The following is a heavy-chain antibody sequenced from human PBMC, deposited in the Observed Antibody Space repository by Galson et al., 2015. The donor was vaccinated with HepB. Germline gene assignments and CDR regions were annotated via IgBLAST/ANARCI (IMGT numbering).Heavy chain of an antibody. CDR1: GYTFTSYG. CDR3: AREGALLGILPHDAFDI. J-gene: IGHJ3*02. Sequence: SCKASGYTFTSYGINWVRQAPGQGLEWMGWISAYNGNTNYAQKLQGRVTMTTDTSTSTAYMELRSLRSDDTAVYYCAREGALLGILPHDAFDIWGQGTMVTVSS. CDR2: ISAYNGNT. V-gene: IGHV1-18*01. D-gene: IGHD3-10*01.